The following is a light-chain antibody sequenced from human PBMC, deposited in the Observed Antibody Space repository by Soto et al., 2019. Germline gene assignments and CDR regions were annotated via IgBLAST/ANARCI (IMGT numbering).Light chain of an antibody. CDR3: CSYARGRIWV. CDR2: EAN. Sequence: QSALTQPASVSGSPGQSINISCTGTSNDVGSYDLVSWYQLYPGKAPKLVISEANKRPSGVSGRFSVSKSGNTASLTISGLQAEDEAHYYCCSYARGRIWVFGGGTKLTVL. CDR1: SNDVGSYDL. J-gene: IGLJ3*02. V-gene: IGLV2-23*01.